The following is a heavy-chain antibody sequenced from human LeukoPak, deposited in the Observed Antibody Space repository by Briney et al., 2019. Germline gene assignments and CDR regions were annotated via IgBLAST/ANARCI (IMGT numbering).Heavy chain of an antibody. V-gene: IGHV4-39*01. CDR2: IYYSGST. J-gene: IGHJ4*02. CDR1: GGSISSSSYY. Sequence: SETLSLTCTVSGGSISSSSYYWGWIRHPPGKGLEWIGSIYYSGSTYYNPSLKSRVTISVDTFKNQFSLKLSSVTAADTAVYYCARRDIVLMVYWGQGTLVTVSS. D-gene: IGHD2-8*01. CDR3: ARRDIVLMVY.